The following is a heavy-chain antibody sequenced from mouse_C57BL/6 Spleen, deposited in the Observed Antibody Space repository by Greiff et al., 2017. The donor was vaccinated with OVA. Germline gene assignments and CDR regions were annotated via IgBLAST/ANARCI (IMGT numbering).Heavy chain of an antibody. CDR2: IYPGDGDT. CDR1: GYAFSSYW. J-gene: IGHJ4*01. D-gene: IGHD2-1*01. CDR3: ARSQGNLYYAMDY. Sequence: VQVVESGAELVKPGASVKISCKASGYAFSSYWMNWVKQRPGKGLEWIGQIYPGDGDTNYNGKFKGKATLTADKSSSTAYMQLSSLTSEDSAVYFCARSQGNLYYAMDYWGQGTSVTVSS. V-gene: IGHV1-80*01.